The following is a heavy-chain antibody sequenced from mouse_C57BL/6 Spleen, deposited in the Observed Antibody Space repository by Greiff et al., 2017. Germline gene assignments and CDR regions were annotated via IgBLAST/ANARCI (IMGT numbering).Heavy chain of an antibody. Sequence: EVKLQESGTVLARPGASVKMSCKTSGYTFTSYWMHWVKQRPGHGLEWIGAIYPGNSDTSYNQKFKGKAKLTAVTSASTAYMELSRLTNEDSAVYYCKRGGSSYDWYFDVWGTGTTVTVSS. CDR3: KRGGSSYDWYFDV. V-gene: IGHV1-5*01. CDR1: GYTFTSYW. J-gene: IGHJ1*03. D-gene: IGHD1-1*01. CDR2: IYPGNSDT.